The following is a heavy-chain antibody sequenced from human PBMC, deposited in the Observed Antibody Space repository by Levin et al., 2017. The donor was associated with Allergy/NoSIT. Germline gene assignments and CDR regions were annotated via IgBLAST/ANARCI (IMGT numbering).Heavy chain of an antibody. V-gene: IGHV1-69*02. CDR3: ARADGSSWYSDAFDI. CDR2: IIPILGIA. J-gene: IGHJ3*02. Sequence: SVKVSCKASGGTFSSYTISWVRQAPGQGLEWMGRIIPILGIANYAQKFQGRVTITADKSTSTAYMELSSLRSEDTAVYYCARADGSSWYSDAFDIWGQGTMVTVSS. D-gene: IGHD6-13*01. CDR1: GGTFSSYT.